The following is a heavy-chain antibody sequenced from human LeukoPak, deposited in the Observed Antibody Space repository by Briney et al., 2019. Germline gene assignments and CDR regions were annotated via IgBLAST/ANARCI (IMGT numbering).Heavy chain of an antibody. D-gene: IGHD6-19*01. J-gene: IGHJ5*02. CDR3: ARVEAVAGNWGGLDP. Sequence: GGSLRLSCAASGFTFSSYSMNWVRQAPGKGLEWVSSISSTSSYIYYADSVKGRFTISTDNAKDSLFLQLNSLRAEDTAMYYCARVEAVAGNWGGLDPWGQGTLVTVSS. CDR1: GFTFSSYS. CDR2: ISSTSSYI. V-gene: IGHV3-21*01.